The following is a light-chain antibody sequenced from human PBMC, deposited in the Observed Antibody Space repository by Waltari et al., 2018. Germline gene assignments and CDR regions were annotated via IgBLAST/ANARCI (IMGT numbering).Light chain of an antibody. J-gene: IGLJ3*02. CDR3: QVWDSSSDHPEWV. CDR1: NIGSKS. V-gene: IGLV3-21*04. Sequence: SYVLTQPPSVSVAPGKTARITCGGNNIGSKSVHWYQQKPGQAPVLVIYYDSDRPSGIPERFSGSNSWNTATLTISRVEAGDEADYYCQVWDSSSDHPEWVFGGGTKLTVL. CDR2: YDS.